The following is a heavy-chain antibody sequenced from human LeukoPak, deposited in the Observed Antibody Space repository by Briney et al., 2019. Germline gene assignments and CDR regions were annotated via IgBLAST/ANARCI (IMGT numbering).Heavy chain of an antibody. CDR3: AKDQYGGNPQYYFDY. CDR2: ISGSGGNT. J-gene: IGHJ4*02. D-gene: IGHD4-23*01. CDR1: GFTFSSYA. Sequence: GGSLRLSCAASGFTFSSYAMSWVRQAPGKGLDWVSAISGSGGNTYYADSVKGRFTISRDNSKDTLYLQMNSLRAEDTAAYYCAKDQYGGNPQYYFDYWGQGTLVTVSS. V-gene: IGHV3-23*01.